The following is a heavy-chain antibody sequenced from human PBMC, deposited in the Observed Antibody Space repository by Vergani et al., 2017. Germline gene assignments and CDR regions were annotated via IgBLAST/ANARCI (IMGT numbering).Heavy chain of an antibody. Sequence: QVQLVESGGGVVQPGRSLRLSCAASGFTFSSYGMHWVRQAPGKGLEWVAVIWYDGSNKYYADSVKGRFTISRDNSKNTLYLQMNSLRAEDTAVYYCARAPHPGLRSPSSDYWGQGTLVTVSS. CDR1: GFTFSSYG. J-gene: IGHJ4*02. CDR2: IWYDGSNK. V-gene: IGHV3-33*01. CDR3: ARAPHPGLRSPSSDY. D-gene: IGHD5-12*01.